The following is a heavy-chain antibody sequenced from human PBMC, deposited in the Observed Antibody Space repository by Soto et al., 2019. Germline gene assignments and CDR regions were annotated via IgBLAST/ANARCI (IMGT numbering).Heavy chain of an antibody. D-gene: IGHD3-10*01. V-gene: IGHV4-61*01. J-gene: IGHJ3*02. Sequence: SETLSLTCTFSVGSVSSGSYYCSWIRQPPGKGLEWIGYIYYSGSTNYNPSLKSRVTISVDTSKNQFSLKLSSVTAADTAVYYCARDTGRAFDIWGQGTMVIVS. CDR1: VGSVSSGSYY. CDR3: ARDTGRAFDI. CDR2: IYYSGST.